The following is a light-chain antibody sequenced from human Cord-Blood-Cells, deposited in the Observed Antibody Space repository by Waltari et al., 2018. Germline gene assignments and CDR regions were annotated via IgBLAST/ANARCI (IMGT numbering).Light chain of an antibody. V-gene: IGKV4-1*01. CDR2: WAS. Sequence: DIVMTQSPDSLAVSLAERANITCKSSQSVLYSSNNKNYLAWYQQKPGQPPKLLIYWASTRESGVPDRFSGSGSGTDFTLTISSLQAEDVAVYYCQQYYSTPYTFGQGTKLEIK. J-gene: IGKJ2*01. CDR1: QSVLYSSNNKNY. CDR3: QQYYSTPYT.